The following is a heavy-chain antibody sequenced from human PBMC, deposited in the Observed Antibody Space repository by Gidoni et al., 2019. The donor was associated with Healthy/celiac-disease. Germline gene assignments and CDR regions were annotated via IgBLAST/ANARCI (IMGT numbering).Heavy chain of an antibody. V-gene: IGHV3-30-3*01. CDR1: GFYGSSYA. CDR2: ISYDGSNK. J-gene: IGHJ5*02. CDR3: ARERKEMATILSGWFDP. Sequence: GFYGSSYAMHWVRQAPGKGLEWVAVISYDGSNKYYADSVKGRFTISRDNSKNTLYLQMNSLRAEDTAVYYCARERKEMATILSGWFDPWGQGTLVTVSS. D-gene: IGHD5-12*01.